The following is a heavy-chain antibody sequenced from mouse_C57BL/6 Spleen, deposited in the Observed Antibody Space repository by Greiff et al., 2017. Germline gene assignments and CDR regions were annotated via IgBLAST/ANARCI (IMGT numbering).Heavy chain of an antibody. Sequence: EVQRVESGGGLVQPGGSLSLSCAASGFTFTDYYMSWVRQPPGKALEWLGFIRNKANGYTTEYSASVKGRFTISRDNYHSILYLQMNALRAEDSATYYCARYDGSRPYYAMDYWGQGTSVTVSS. CDR2: IRNKANGYTT. CDR3: ARYDGSRPYYAMDY. V-gene: IGHV7-3*01. CDR1: GFTFTDYY. D-gene: IGHD1-1*01. J-gene: IGHJ4*01.